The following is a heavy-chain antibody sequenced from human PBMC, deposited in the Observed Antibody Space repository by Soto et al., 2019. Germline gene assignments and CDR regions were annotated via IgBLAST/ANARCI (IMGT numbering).Heavy chain of an antibody. D-gene: IGHD4-17*01. Sequence: QVQLVQSGAEVKKPGASVKVSCKASGYTFTGYYMHWVRQAPGQGLEWMGWIKPNSGGTNYAQKFQGRVTMTRDTSISTAYMELSRLRSDDTDVYYCAVLPRGPQTTVVTLYFDLWGRGTLVTVSS. CDR1: GYTFTGYY. CDR3: AVLPRGPQTTVVTLYFDL. J-gene: IGHJ2*01. CDR2: IKPNSGGT. V-gene: IGHV1-2*02.